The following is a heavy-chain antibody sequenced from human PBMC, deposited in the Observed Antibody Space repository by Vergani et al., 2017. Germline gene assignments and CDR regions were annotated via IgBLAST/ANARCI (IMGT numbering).Heavy chain of an antibody. CDR1: GYTLTELS. V-gene: IGHV1-24*01. CDR3: ARDLVGGSYRYYYYYGMDV. Sequence: QVQLVQSGAEVKKPGASVKVSCKVSGYTLTELSMHWVRQAPGXGLEWMGGFDPEDGETIYAQKFQGRVTMTEDTSTDTAYMELSSLRSEDTAVYYCARDLVGGSYRYYYYYGMDVWGQGTTVTVSS. D-gene: IGHD1-26*01. J-gene: IGHJ6*02. CDR2: FDPEDGET.